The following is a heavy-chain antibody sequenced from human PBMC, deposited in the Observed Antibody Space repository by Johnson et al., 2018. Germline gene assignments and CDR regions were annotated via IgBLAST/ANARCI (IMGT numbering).Heavy chain of an antibody. D-gene: IGHD2-15*01. J-gene: IGHJ6*03. CDR3: ARDPGGYYMDV. Sequence: QLVESGPEVKKPGTSXKVSCKASGFTFTSSAVQWVRQARGQRLEWIGWIVVGSASTNYAQKFQERVTIIRDIATTQVYMELSSLRAEDMAVYYCARDPGGYYMDVWGKGTTVTVSS. CDR2: IVVGSAST. V-gene: IGHV1-58*01. CDR1: GFTFTSSA.